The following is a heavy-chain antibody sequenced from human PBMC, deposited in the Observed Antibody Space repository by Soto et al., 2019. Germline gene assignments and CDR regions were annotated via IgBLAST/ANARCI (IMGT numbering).Heavy chain of an antibody. CDR1: GGSISSYY. CDR3: ARLGGFYQSLDS. D-gene: IGHD3-22*01. Sequence: SETLSLTCTVSGGSISSYYWSWIRQPPGKGLEWIGYIYYTGTTTYNPSIKSRVTISVDSSKNQFSLNLTSVSAADTAVYYCARLGGFYQSLDSWGKGTLVTVS. CDR2: IYYTGTT. J-gene: IGHJ5*01. V-gene: IGHV4-59*08.